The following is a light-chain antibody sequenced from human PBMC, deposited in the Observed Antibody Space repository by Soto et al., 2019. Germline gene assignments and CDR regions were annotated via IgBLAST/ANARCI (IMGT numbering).Light chain of an antibody. Sequence: DIQMTQSPSTLSASVGDRVIITCRASQSVSGWLAWYKQRPGKAPNLLIYKASTLKTGVPLRFSCSGSWTEFTLTISTLQPDDFATYYCQQYDSYPLTFGGGTKVEIK. CDR3: QQYDSYPLT. J-gene: IGKJ4*01. CDR1: QSVSGW. CDR2: KAS. V-gene: IGKV1-5*03.